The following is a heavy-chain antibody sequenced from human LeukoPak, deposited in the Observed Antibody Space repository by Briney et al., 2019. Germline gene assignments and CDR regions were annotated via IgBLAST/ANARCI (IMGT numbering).Heavy chain of an antibody. V-gene: IGHV3-74*01. Sequence: GGSLRLSCAASGFNFSTYRMHWVPQAPGQGPVWVSRISPDGSTTTYADSVRGRFSISRDNAKNTLYMQMNSLRVDDTAVYYCVRGSSTWSPLGDYWGQGTLVTVST. J-gene: IGHJ4*02. CDR3: VRGSSTWSPLGDY. D-gene: IGHD6-13*01. CDR1: GFNFSTYR. CDR2: ISPDGSTT.